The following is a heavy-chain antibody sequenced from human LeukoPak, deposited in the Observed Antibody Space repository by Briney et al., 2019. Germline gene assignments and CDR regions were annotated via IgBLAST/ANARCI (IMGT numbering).Heavy chain of an antibody. CDR3: ARVGYCSGGSCYNFDY. J-gene: IGHJ4*02. CDR2: ISAYNGNT. V-gene: IGHV1-18*04. CDR1: GYTFTSYY. Sequence: ASVKVSCKASGYTFTSYYMHWVRQAPGQGLEWMGWISAYNGNTNYAQKLQGRVTMTTDTSTSTAYMELRSLRSDDTAVYYCARVGYCSGGSCYNFDYWGQGTLVTVSS. D-gene: IGHD2-15*01.